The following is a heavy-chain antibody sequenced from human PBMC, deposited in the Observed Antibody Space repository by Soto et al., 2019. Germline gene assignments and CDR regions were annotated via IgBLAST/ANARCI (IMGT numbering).Heavy chain of an antibody. V-gene: IGHV4-61*01. CDR1: GVSVNSNNNC. Sequence: SETLSLTCTVSGVSVNSNNNCLSWIWHPPGKGLEWIGHISSSGSTNYNPSLKSRVTISFDPSKNQSSLKLTSVTAADTAVYYCARGRYSGGWLDYGGQGALVSV. J-gene: IGHJ4*02. CDR3: ARGRYSGGWLDY. D-gene: IGHD6-19*01. CDR2: ISSSGST.